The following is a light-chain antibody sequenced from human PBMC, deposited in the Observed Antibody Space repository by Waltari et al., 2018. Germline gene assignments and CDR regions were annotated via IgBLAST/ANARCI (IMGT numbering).Light chain of an antibody. J-gene: IGLJ2*01. Sequence: SYELTQPPSVSVSPGQTASITCSGDNLGNRYVSWYKQAPGQSPILVIYQDNKRPPGIPERFSGSNSGNTATLTIGVTQAVDEADYSCQAWDSSSTVVFGGGTKLTVL. CDR2: QDN. V-gene: IGLV3-1*01. CDR3: QAWDSSSTVV. CDR1: NLGNRY.